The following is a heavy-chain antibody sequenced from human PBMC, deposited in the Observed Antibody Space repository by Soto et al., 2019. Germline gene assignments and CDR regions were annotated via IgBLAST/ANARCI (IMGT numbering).Heavy chain of an antibody. CDR2: IHYSGST. CDR3: ARNLGYCSSTSCSKGWYYYYGMDV. Sequence: TSETLSLTCAVFGGSISGSSFYWGWIRQPPEKGLESIGSIHYSGSTNYNPSLKSRVTISVDTSKNQFSLKLSSVTAADTAVYYCARNLGYCSSTSCSKGWYYYYGMDVWGQGTTVTVSS. V-gene: IGHV4-39*07. D-gene: IGHD2-2*01. J-gene: IGHJ6*02. CDR1: GGSISGSSFY.